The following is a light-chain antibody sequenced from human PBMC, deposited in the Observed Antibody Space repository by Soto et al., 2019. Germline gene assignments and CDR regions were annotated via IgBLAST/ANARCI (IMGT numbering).Light chain of an antibody. J-gene: IGKJ1*01. V-gene: IGKV1-5*01. CDR2: DAS. Sequence: DIQMTQSPSTLSASVGDRVTITCRASQNIRNGVAWYQQKPGKAPNLLIYDASSLQSGVPSRFSGSGSGTDFTLTISSLQSDDFATYYCQQYSDYKSFGQGTMVEVK. CDR1: QNIRNG. CDR3: QQYSDYKS.